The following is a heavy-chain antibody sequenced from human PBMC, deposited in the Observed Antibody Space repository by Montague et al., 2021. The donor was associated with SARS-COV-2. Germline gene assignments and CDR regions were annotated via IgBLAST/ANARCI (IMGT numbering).Heavy chain of an antibody. V-gene: IGHV4-4*02. J-gene: IGHJ2*01. D-gene: IGHD6-13*01. CDR1: GGSISSGNW. CDR3: ARHPQQLVLRYWYFDL. CDR2: ISHSGRT. Sequence: SETLSLTCAVSGGSISSGNWWNWVRQSPGKGLEWIGEISHSGRTNYNPSLKSRVTISVDNSKNQFSLNLTSLTAADTALYYCARHPQQLVLRYWYFDLWGRGTLVTVSS.